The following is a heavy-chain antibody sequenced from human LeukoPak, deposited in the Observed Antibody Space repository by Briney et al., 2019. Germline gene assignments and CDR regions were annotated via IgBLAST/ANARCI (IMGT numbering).Heavy chain of an antibody. Sequence: PGGSLRLSCTASGFTFSNYWMSWVRQAPGKGLEWVANIKQDGSDKYYVDSVKGRFTISRDNAKSSLYLQMNSLRAEDTAVYYCARDLSSYRNGDYDPGAFDIWGQGTMVTVSS. CDR2: IKQDGSDK. V-gene: IGHV3-7*04. J-gene: IGHJ3*02. CDR3: ARDLSSYRNGDYDPGAFDI. D-gene: IGHD4-17*01. CDR1: GFTFSNYW.